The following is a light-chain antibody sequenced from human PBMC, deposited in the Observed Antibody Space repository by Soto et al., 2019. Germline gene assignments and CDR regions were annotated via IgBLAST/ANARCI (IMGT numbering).Light chain of an antibody. J-gene: IGKJ2*01. V-gene: IGKV3-11*01. CDR3: QQRSNWPST. CDR1: QSVSTS. Sequence: EIVLTQSPATLSLSPGERATLSCRASQSVSTSLAWYQQKPGQAPRLLIYDASNRATDIPVRFSGSGSGTDFTLTISGLEPEDFAVYYCQQRSNWPSTFGQGTKLEIK. CDR2: DAS.